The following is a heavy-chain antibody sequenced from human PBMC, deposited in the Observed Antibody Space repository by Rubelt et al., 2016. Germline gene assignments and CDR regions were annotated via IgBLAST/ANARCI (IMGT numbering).Heavy chain of an antibody. J-gene: IGHJ6*02. Sequence: QVQLQESGPGLVKPSETLSLSCTVSGGSISSYYWSWIRQPPGKGLEWIGYIYYSGSTNYNPSLKSRVPISVDTSKNQFSLKLSSVTAADTAVYYCARVSGQYGSGSYRMYGMDVWGQGTTVTVSS. V-gene: IGHV4-59*01. CDR3: ARVSGQYGSGSYRMYGMDV. CDR2: IYYSGST. D-gene: IGHD3-10*01. CDR1: GGSISSYY.